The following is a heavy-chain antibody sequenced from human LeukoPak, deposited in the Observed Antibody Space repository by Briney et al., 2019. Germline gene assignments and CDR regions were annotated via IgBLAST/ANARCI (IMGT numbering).Heavy chain of an antibody. V-gene: IGHV3-49*03. D-gene: IGHD2-2*01. Sequence: GGSLRLSCTASGFTLGDYAMSWFRQAPGKGLEWVGFIRSKAYGGTTEYAASVKGRFTISRDDSKSIAYLQMNSLKTEDTAVYYCTRISTSGYYFDYWGQGTLVTVSS. CDR3: TRISTSGYYFDY. CDR1: GFTLGDYA. J-gene: IGHJ4*02. CDR2: IRSKAYGGTT.